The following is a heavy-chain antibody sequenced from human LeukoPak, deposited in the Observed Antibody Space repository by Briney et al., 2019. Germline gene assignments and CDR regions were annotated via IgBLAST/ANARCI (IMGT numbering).Heavy chain of an antibody. CDR3: AKGPSRNIAAAGTDY. V-gene: IGHV3-23*01. CDR2: ISGSGAGT. J-gene: IGHJ4*02. CDR1: GFTFNNYA. Sequence: GGSLRLSCAASGFTFNNYAVSWVRQAPGKGPEWVSLISGSGAGTYYADSVKGRFTISRDNSKNTLYLQMNSLRAEDTAVYYCAKGPSRNIAAAGTDYWGQGTLVTVSS. D-gene: IGHD6-13*01.